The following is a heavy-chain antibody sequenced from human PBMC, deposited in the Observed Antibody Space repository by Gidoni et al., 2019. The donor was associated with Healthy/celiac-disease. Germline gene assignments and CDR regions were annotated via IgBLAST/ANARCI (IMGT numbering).Heavy chain of an antibody. D-gene: IGHD2-2*01. CDR3: AKDGGYCSSATCYLDC. CDR1: GFTFRSYG. J-gene: IGHJ4*02. Sequence: EVQLLESGGGLVQPGGCLRLSCACSGFTFRSYGMNWVRQAPGKGLEWVSAIGDSGGTTYYADSVKGRFTISRDNSKNTVFLQMSSLRAEYTAVYFCAKDGGYCSSATCYLDCWGQGTLVTVSS. CDR2: IGDSGGTT. V-gene: IGHV3-23*01.